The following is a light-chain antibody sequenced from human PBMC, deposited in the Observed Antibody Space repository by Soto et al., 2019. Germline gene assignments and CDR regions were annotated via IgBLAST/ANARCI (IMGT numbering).Light chain of an antibody. Sequence: MTQSPDTLSVSLGERATITCRASQSISSWLAWYQQKPGKAPKLLIYDASSLESGVPSRFSGSGSGTEFTLTISSLQPDDFATYYCQQYNSYSQTFGQGTKVDI. CDR3: QQYNSYSQT. CDR2: DAS. V-gene: IGKV1-5*01. CDR1: QSISSW. J-gene: IGKJ1*01.